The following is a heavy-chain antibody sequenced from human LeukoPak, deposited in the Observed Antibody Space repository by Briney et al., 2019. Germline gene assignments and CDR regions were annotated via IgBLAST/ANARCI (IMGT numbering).Heavy chain of an antibody. V-gene: IGHV3-21*01. J-gene: IGHJ4*02. CDR3: TRDLPATISLGDDY. CDR1: GFSFSDYY. Sequence: GGSLRLSCAASGFSFSDYYMHWVRQAPGRGLEWVSSISFDSGDETLYADSVKGRFTISRDNTKNSMFLQMDSLTVEDTALYFCTRDLPATISLGDDYWGPGTPVTVSS. CDR2: ISFDSGDET. D-gene: IGHD5-12*01.